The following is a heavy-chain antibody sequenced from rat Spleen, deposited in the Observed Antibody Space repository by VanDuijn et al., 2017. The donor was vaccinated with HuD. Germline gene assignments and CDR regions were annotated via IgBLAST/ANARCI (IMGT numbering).Heavy chain of an antibody. CDR2: ISYDGSST. Sequence: EVQLVESGGGLVQPGRSLKLSCAASGFTFSNYGMAWVRQAPTKGLEWVATISYDGSSTYYRDSVKGRFTISRDNARITLYLQMDSLRSEDTATYYCARSVFDYWGQGVMVTVSS. CDR3: ARSVFDY. J-gene: IGHJ2*01. CDR1: GFTFSNYG. V-gene: IGHV5-29*01.